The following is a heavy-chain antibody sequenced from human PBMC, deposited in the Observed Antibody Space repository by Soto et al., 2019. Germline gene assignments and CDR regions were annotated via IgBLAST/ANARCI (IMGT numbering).Heavy chain of an antibody. J-gene: IGHJ4*02. CDR3: AITQVWNAGLVDY. V-gene: IGHV1-2*02. CDR1: GYTFTGYY. Sequence: ASVKVSCKASGYTFTGYYIHWVRQAPGQGLEWMGWINPNSGASTYYAASVKGRFTISIDNSKHTLFLQMNSLRAEDTAVYYCAITQVWNAGLVDYWGQGTLVTVSS. D-gene: IGHD1-1*01. CDR2: INPNSGAST.